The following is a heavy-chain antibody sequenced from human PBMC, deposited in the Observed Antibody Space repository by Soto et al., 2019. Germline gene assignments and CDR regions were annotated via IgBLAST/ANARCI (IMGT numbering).Heavy chain of an antibody. J-gene: IGHJ5*02. D-gene: IGHD3-3*01. Sequence: SETLSLTCAVYGGSVNRYYWNWVRQPPGKGPECIGEINHTGGTHYNPSLKSRVTMSVDTSKNQFSLRLSSVTAADTAIYYCATRITVFGLLIPPFDPWGQGTQVTVSS. CDR1: GGSVNRYY. CDR2: INHTGGT. CDR3: ATRITVFGLLIPPFDP. V-gene: IGHV4-34*01.